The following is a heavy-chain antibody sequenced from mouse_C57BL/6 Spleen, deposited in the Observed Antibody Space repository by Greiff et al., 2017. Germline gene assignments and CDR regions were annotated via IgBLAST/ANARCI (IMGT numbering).Heavy chain of an antibody. D-gene: IGHD2-5*01. CDR3: ASAYYSNSWFAY. CDR1: GFTFSDYG. Sequence: EVQLQQSGGGLVQPGGSLKLSCAASGFTFSDYGMAWVRQAPRKGPEWVAFISNLAYSIYYADTVTGRFTISRENAKNTLYLVMSSLRSEDTAMYYCASAYYSNSWFAYWGQGTLVTVSA. V-gene: IGHV5-15*01. CDR2: ISNLAYSI. J-gene: IGHJ3*01.